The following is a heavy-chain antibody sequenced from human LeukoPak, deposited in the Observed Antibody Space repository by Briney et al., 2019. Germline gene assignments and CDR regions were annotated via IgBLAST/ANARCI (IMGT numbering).Heavy chain of an antibody. CDR2: ISYDGSNK. D-gene: IGHD2-15*01. V-gene: IGHV3-30*18. CDR3: AKDFIDL. CDR1: GFTFSSYG. J-gene: IGHJ4*02. Sequence: GGSLRLSCAASGFTFSSYGMHWVRQAPGKGLEWVAVISYDGSNKYYADSVKGRFTISRDNSKNTLYLQMNSLRAEDTAVYYCAKDFIDLWGQGTLVTVSS.